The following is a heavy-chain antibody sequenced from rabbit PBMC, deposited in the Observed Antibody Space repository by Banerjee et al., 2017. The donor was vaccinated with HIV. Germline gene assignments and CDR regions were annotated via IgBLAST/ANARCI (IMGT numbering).Heavy chain of an antibody. J-gene: IGHJ3*01. V-gene: IGHV1S40*01. CDR1: GFSFSSSYY. CDR3: ASHAGGSYYSFYGMDL. Sequence: QSLEESGGDLVKPGASLTLTCTASGFSFSSSYYMCWVRRAPGKGLEWIACIYAGVGGGAFYASWAKGRFTISKTSSTTVTLQMTSLTAADTATYFCASHAGGSYYSFYGMDLWGQGTLVTVS. CDR2: IYAGVGGGA. D-gene: IGHD8-1*01.